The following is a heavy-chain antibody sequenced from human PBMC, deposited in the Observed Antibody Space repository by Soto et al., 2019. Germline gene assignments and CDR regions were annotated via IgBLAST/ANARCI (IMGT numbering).Heavy chain of an antibody. V-gene: IGHV1-69*01. D-gene: IGHD2-8*01. Sequence: QVQLVQSGAEVKKPGSSVKVSCKASGGTFSSYAISWVRQAPGQGLEWMGGIIPIFGTANYALKFQGRVTITADESTSTAYMGLSRLRSENTAVYDCARGGNGAYDPPQNNWFDPWGQGTLVTVSS. CDR2: IIPIFGTA. J-gene: IGHJ5*02. CDR1: GGTFSSYA. CDR3: ARGGNGAYDPPQNNWFDP.